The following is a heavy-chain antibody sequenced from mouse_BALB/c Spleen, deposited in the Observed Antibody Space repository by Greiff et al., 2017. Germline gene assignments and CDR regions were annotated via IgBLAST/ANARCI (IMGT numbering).Heavy chain of an antibody. CDR1: GFTFSSYG. CDR3: ARHGDYVYAMDY. J-gene: IGHJ4*01. V-gene: IGHV5-6*01. Sequence: EVKLVESGGDLVKPGGSLKLSCAASGFTFSSYGMSWVRQTPDKRLEWVATISSGGSYTYYPDSVKGRFTISRDNAKNTLYLQMSSLKSEDTAMYYCARHGDYVYAMDYWGQGTSVTVSS. CDR2: ISSGGSYT. D-gene: IGHD2-13*01.